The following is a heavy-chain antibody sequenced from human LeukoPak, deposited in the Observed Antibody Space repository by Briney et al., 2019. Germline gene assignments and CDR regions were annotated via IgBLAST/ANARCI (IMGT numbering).Heavy chain of an antibody. V-gene: IGHV1-3*01. CDR1: GYAFTSYA. CDR3: ASNKDIAEAPFDY. CDR2: INAGNGNT. J-gene: IGHJ4*02. D-gene: IGHD6-13*01. Sequence: ASVKVSCKASGYAFTSYAMHWVRQAPGQRLEWMGWINAGNGNTKYSQKFQGRVTITRDTSASTAYMELSSLRSEDTAVYYCASNKDIAEAPFDYWGQGTLVTVSS.